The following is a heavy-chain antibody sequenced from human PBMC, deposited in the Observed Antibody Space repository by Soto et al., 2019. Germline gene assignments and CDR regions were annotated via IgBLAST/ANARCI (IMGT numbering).Heavy chain of an antibody. CDR2: ISGSGGST. J-gene: IGHJ4*02. CDR3: AKTPQSIAAAGSTPFDY. Sequence: GGSLRLSCAASGFTFSSYAMSWVRQAPGKGLEWVSAISGSGGSTYYADSVKGRFTISRDNSKNTLYLQMNSLRAEDTAVYYCAKTPQSIAAAGSTPFDYWGQGTLVTVSS. D-gene: IGHD6-13*01. V-gene: IGHV3-23*01. CDR1: GFTFSSYA.